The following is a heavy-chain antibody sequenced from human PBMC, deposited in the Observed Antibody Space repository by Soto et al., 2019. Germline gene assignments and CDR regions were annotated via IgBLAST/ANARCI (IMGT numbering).Heavy chain of an antibody. Sequence: SVKVSFKASGYTFTGYYMHWVRQAPGQGLEWMGWINPNSGGTNYAQKFQGWVTMTRDTSISTAYMELSRLRSDDTDVYYCARDLSGGVDYWGQGTLVTVYS. CDR2: INPNSGGT. CDR3: ARDLSGGVDY. J-gene: IGHJ4*02. D-gene: IGHD3-10*01. CDR1: GYTFTGYY. V-gene: IGHV1-2*04.